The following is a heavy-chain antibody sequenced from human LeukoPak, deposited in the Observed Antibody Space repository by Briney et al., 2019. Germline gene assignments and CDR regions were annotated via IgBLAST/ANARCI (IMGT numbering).Heavy chain of an antibody. J-gene: IGHJ4*02. Sequence: ASVKVSCKASGYTFTGYYMHWVRQAPGQGLEWMGWINPNSGGTNYAQKFQGRVTMTRDTSISTAYMELSRLRSDDTAVYYCARYRVYYYDSSGSRFFGYWGQGTLVTVSS. D-gene: IGHD3-22*01. CDR1: GYTFTGYY. CDR3: ARYRVYYYDSSGSRFFGY. V-gene: IGHV1-2*02. CDR2: INPNSGGT.